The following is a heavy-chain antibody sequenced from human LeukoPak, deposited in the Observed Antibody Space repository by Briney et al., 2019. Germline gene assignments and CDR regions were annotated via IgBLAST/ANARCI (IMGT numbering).Heavy chain of an antibody. Sequence: SETLSLTCTVSGGSISSGGYYWGWLRQHPGTGLEWIGYIYYSGSTYYNPSLKSRVTISVDTSKNQFSLKLSSVTAADTAVYYCARERGVSSGYFDYWGQGTLVTVSS. V-gene: IGHV4-31*03. CDR3: ARERGVSSGYFDY. CDR1: GGSISSGGYY. D-gene: IGHD3-22*01. CDR2: IYYSGST. J-gene: IGHJ4*02.